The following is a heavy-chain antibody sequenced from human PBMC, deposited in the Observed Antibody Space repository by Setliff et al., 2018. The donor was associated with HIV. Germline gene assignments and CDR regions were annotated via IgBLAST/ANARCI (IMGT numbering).Heavy chain of an antibody. J-gene: IGHJ4*02. D-gene: IGHD3-22*01. Sequence: SETLSLTCTVSGGSISSSSYYWGWVRQPPGKGLEWIGSIYYSGSTYHNPSLKSRVTIFVDTSKNQFSLKVRSVTAADTAVHYCATRAIVVIPDYWGQGTLVTVSS. CDR1: GGSISSSSYY. CDR3: ATRAIVVIPDY. V-gene: IGHV4-39*01. CDR2: IYYSGST.